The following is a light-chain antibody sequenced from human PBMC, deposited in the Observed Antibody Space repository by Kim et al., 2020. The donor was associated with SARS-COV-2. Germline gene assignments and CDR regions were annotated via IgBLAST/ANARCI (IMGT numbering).Light chain of an antibody. J-gene: IGLJ3*02. Sequence: QSALTQPASVSGSPGQSITISCTGTSSDVGGYNYVSWYQQPPGKAPKLMIYDVNKRPSGVANRFSGSKSGNTASLTISGLQAEDEADYYCSSYTSSSTFWVFGGGTQLTVL. CDR1: SSDVGGYNY. CDR2: DVN. CDR3: SSYTSSSTFWV. V-gene: IGLV2-14*01.